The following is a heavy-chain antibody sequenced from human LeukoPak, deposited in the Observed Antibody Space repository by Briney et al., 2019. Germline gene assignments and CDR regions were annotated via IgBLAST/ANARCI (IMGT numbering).Heavy chain of an antibody. V-gene: IGHV4-39*01. CDR1: GGSISSSSYY. J-gene: IGHJ4*02. CDR3: ARAGGGDYDY. Sequence: PSETLSLTCTVSGGSISSSSYYWGWIRQPPGKGLEWIGSIYYSGSTYYNPSLKSRVTISVDTSKNQFSLKLSSVTAADTAVYYCARAGGGDYDYWGQGTLVTVSS. D-gene: IGHD4-17*01. CDR2: IYYSGST.